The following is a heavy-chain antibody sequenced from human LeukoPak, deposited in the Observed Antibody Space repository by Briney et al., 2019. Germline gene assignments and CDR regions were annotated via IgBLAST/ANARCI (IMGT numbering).Heavy chain of an antibody. CDR1: GFTFSGSW. J-gene: IGHJ4*02. V-gene: IGHV3-7*01. Sequence: PGGSLRLSCAASGFTFSGSWMSWVRQAPGKGLEWVAIIKQDGSDKYYVDSVKGRFTISKDNAKNSLHLQMNSLRVEDTAVYYCARDPLGGALDYWGQGTLATVSS. CDR2: IKQDGSDK. CDR3: ARDPLGGALDY.